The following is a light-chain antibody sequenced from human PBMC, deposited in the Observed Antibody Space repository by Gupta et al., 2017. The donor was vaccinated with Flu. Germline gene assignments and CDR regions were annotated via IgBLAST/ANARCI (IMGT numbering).Light chain of an antibody. J-gene: IGKJ1*01. CDR1: QSVSGDY. CDR3: QVSGT. CDR2: GAS. Sequence: SPGGKGTLYGGASQSVSGDYLDWSQQQPGQAPRLAINGASKRATGIRDRWSGSGSATVFTLMIGGVVAVDFAVYYCQVSGTFGQGTKVEIK. V-gene: IGKV3-20*01.